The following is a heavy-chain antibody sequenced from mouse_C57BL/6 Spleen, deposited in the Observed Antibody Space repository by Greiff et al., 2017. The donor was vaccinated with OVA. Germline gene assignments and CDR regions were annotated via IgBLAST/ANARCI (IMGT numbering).Heavy chain of an antibody. CDR2: FYPGSGGI. CDR1: GYTFTEYT. CDR3: ARHEGYFLFDY. D-gene: IGHD2-12*01. J-gene: IGHJ2*01. V-gene: IGHV1-62-2*01. Sequence: QVQVKQSGAELVKPGASVKLSCKASGYTFTEYTIHWVKQRSGQGLEWIGWFYPGSGGIKYNEKFKGKATLTADKSSSTAYMELSRLTSEDSAVYFCARHEGYFLFDYWGQGTTLTVSS.